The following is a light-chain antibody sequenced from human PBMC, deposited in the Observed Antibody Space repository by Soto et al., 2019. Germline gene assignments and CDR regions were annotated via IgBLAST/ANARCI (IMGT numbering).Light chain of an antibody. Sequence: AIQVTQSPSSLSASVGDSFAITCRASQDIRNDLGWYQQKPGKAPKLLIYAASTLQSGVPSRFSGSGSGTDFTLTISSLQPEDFATYYCLQDDTYPITFGQGTRLEIK. CDR2: AAS. CDR3: LQDDTYPIT. J-gene: IGKJ5*01. CDR1: QDIRND. V-gene: IGKV1-6*02.